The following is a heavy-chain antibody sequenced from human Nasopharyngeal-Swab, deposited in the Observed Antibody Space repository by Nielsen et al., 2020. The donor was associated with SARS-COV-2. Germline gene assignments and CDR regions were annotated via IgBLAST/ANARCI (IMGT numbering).Heavy chain of an antibody. D-gene: IGHD6-19*01. CDR3: AKGSSGWSYYYYGMDV. V-gene: IGHV3-33*06. J-gene: IGHJ6*02. CDR1: GFTFSSYG. Sequence: GESLKISCAASGFTFSSYGMHWVRQAPGKGLEWVAVIWYDGSNKYYADSVKGRFTISRDNSKNTLYLQMNSLRDEDTAVYYCAKGSSGWSYYYYGMDVWGQGTTVTVSS. CDR2: IWYDGSNK.